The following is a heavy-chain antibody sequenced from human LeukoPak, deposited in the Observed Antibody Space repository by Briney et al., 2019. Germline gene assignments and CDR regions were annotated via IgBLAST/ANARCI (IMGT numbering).Heavy chain of an antibody. CDR1: GFTFSSYA. CDR3: AKDVVSSSWPFDY. D-gene: IGHD6-13*01. CDR2: ISGSGGST. Sequence: PGGSLRLSCAASGFTFSSYAMSWVRQAPGKGLEWVSAISGSGGSTYYADSVKGRLTISRDNSKNTLYLQMNSLRAEDTAVYYCAKDVVSSSWPFDYWGQGTLVTVSS. V-gene: IGHV3-23*01. J-gene: IGHJ4*02.